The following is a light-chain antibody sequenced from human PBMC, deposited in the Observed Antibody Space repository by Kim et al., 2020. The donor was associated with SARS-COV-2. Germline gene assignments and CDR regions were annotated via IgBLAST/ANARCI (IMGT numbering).Light chain of an antibody. CDR3: QQYSHWPPWT. CDR2: GAS. J-gene: IGKJ1*01. Sequence: EMVMTQSPATLSVSPGETATLSCRASQRINSNLAWYQQKPGQAPRLLIYGASTRATGIPARFSGSGSGTEFTLTISSLQSEDFAVYYCQQYSHWPPWTFGQGTKVDIK. CDR1: QRINSN. V-gene: IGKV3-15*01.